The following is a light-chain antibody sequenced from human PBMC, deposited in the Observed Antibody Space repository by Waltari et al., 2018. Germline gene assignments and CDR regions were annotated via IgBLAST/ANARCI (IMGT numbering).Light chain of an antibody. V-gene: IGLV1-47*01. J-gene: IGLJ2*01. CDR2: KDD. Sequence: QSILTQPPSESGTPGQTVTITCSCHNSNLGKNPAYWFQQVPGTAPKVPIYKDDRRPSGVPYRFSASKSGTSASLAISGLRSDDEADYYCAAWDDTVKSVLFGGGTKLTVL. CDR1: NSNLGKNP. CDR3: AAWDDTVKSVL.